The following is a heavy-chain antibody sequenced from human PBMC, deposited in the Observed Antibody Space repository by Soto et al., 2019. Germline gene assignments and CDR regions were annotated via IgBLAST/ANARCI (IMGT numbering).Heavy chain of an antibody. CDR1: GYSFTSYW. CDR3: ARHLRFGELSHYYYYYGMDV. Sequence: EVQLVQSGAEVKKPGESLKISCKGSGYSFTSYWIGWVRQMPGKGLEWMGIIYPGDSDTRYSPSFQGQVTISADKSISTAYLQWSSLKASDTAMYYCARHLRFGELSHYYYYYGMDVWGQGTTVTVSS. V-gene: IGHV5-51*01. CDR2: IYPGDSDT. D-gene: IGHD3-10*01. J-gene: IGHJ6*02.